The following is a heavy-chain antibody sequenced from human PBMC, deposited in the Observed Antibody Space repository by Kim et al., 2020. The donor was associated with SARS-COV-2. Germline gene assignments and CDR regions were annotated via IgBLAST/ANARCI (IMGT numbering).Heavy chain of an antibody. D-gene: IGHD5-18*01. J-gene: IGHJ4*02. V-gene: IGHV4-39*01. CDR2: IYYSGST. CDR3: ATDPNYSYGYIQFDY. Sequence: SETLSLTCTVSGGSISSSSYYWGWIRQPPGKGLEWIGSIYYSGSTYYNPSLKSRVTISVDTSKNQFSLKLSSVTAADTAVYYCATDPNYSYGYIQFDYWGQGTLVTVSS. CDR1: GGSISSSSYY.